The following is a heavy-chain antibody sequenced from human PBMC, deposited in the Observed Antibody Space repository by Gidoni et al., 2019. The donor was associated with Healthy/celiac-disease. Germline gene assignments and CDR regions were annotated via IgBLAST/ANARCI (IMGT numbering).Heavy chain of an antibody. D-gene: IGHD6-19*01. CDR2: IRYDESNK. CDR3: AKDGLAGVTPFDY. J-gene: IGHJ4*02. CDR1: GSTFSSYG. V-gene: IGHV3-30*02. Sequence: VQLSESGGGVVQPGGSLRRSCAASGSTFSSYGMHWVRQGPGMGLEWVAFIRYDESNKDYGDTVKCRFTISRENSKNRLYLQMNRLRAEETAVYYCAKDGLAGVTPFDYWGQGTLVTVSS.